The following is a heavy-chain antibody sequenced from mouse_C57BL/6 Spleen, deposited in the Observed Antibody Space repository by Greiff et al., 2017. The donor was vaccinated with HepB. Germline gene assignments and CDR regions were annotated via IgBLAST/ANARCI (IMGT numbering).Heavy chain of an antibody. D-gene: IGHD2-1*01. V-gene: IGHV1-82*01. Sequence: VQLQESGPELVKPGASVKISCKASGYAFSSSWMNWVKQRPGKGLEWIGRIYPGDGDTNYNGKFKGKATLTADKSSSTAYMQLSSLTSEDSAVYFCARDGNYPYYFDYWGQGTTLTVSS. CDR3: ARDGNYPYYFDY. CDR2: IYPGDGDT. CDR1: GYAFSSSW. J-gene: IGHJ2*01.